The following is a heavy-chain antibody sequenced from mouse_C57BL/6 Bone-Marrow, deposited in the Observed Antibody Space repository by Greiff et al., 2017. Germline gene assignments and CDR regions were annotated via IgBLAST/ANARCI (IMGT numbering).Heavy chain of an antibody. D-gene: IGHD4-1*01. J-gene: IGHJ4*01. Sequence: EVKLMESGEGLVKPGGSLKLSCAASGFTFSSYAMSWVRQTPEKRLEWVAYISSGGDYIYYADTVKGRFTISRDNARNTLYLQMSSLKSEDTAMYYCTRETGSYYYAMDYWGQGTSVTVSS. V-gene: IGHV5-9-1*02. CDR2: ISSGGDYI. CDR1: GFTFSSYA. CDR3: TRETGSYYYAMDY.